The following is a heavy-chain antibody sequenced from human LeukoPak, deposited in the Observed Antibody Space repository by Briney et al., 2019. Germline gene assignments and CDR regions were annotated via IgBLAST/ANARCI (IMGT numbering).Heavy chain of an antibody. D-gene: IGHD5-24*01. CDR3: ARSQRDRRWSQRPYYGMDV. J-gene: IGHJ6*02. Sequence: SETLSLTCAVYGGSFSGYYWSWIRQPPGKGLEWIGEINHSGSTNYNPSLKSRVTISVDTSKNQFSLKLSSVTAADTAVYYCARSQRDRRWSQRPYYGMDVWGQGTTVTVSS. CDR2: INHSGST. V-gene: IGHV4-34*01. CDR1: GGSFSGYY.